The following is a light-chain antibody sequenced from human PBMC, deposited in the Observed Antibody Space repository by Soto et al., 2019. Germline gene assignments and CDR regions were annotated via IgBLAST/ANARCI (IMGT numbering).Light chain of an antibody. Sequence: QSALTQPPSASGSPGQSVTISCTGTKNDVGFYDFVSWYQQHPGEAPRLLIFGVRNRPPGISSRFSGSKSGLTASLTISGLQPEDEADYYCSSFTTNRLYVFGPGTKVTVL. J-gene: IGLJ1*01. CDR2: GVR. V-gene: IGLV2-14*01. CDR1: KNDVGFYDF. CDR3: SSFTTNRLYV.